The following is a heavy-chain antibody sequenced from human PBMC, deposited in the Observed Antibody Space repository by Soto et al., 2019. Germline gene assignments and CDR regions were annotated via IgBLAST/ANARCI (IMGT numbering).Heavy chain of an antibody. CDR2: IVVGSGNT. CDR3: AAYYYDSSGYYIGYAFDI. V-gene: IGHV1-58*01. Sequence: SVKVSCKASGFTFTSSAVQWVRQARGQRLEWIGWIVVGSGNTNYAQKFQERVTITRDMSTSTAYMELSSLRSEDTAVYYCAAYYYDSSGYYIGYAFDIWGQGTMVAV. CDR1: GFTFTSSA. D-gene: IGHD3-22*01. J-gene: IGHJ3*02.